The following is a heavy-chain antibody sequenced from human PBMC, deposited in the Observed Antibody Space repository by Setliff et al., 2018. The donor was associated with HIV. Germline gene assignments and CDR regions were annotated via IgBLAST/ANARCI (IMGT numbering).Heavy chain of an antibody. D-gene: IGHD4-17*01. V-gene: IGHV4-38-2*01. CDR2: IYHRGST. J-gene: IGHJ5*02. CDR1: GYSISTGYY. Sequence: PSETLSLTCAVSGYSISTGYYCGWVRQPPGKGLEWIGGIYHRGSTYYNPSLKSRVTISVDTSKNQFSVRLNSVTAADTAVYYCARRGNDYLWRNWFDPWGQGTLVTVSS. CDR3: ARRGNDYLWRNWFDP.